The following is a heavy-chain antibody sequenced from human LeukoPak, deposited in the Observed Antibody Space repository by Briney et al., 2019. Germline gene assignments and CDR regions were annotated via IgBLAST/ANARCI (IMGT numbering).Heavy chain of an antibody. CDR2: INHSGST. J-gene: IGHJ4*02. Sequence: KPSETLSLTCAVYGGSFSRYSWSWIRQPPGKGLEWIGEINHSGSTNYNPSLKGRVTISVDTSKNQFSLKLRSVTAADTAVYYCARVVGKYSSSWYYWGQGTPVTVSS. V-gene: IGHV4-34*01. CDR1: GGSFSRYS. D-gene: IGHD6-13*01. CDR3: ARVVGKYSSSWYY.